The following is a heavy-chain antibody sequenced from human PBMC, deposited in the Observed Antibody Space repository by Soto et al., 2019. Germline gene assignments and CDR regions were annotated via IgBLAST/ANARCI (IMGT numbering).Heavy chain of an antibody. J-gene: IGHJ4*02. CDR3: ARVYCSSTSCYADFDY. CDR1: GGTFSSYA. CDR2: IIPIFGTA. Sequence: QVQLVQSGAEVKKPGSSVKVSCKASGGTFSSYAISWVRQAPGQGLEWMGGIIPIFGTANYAQKFQRTVTIITEESTSTAYIELSSLRSEDTTVYYCARVYCSSTSCYADFDYWGQGTLVTDSS. V-gene: IGHV1-69*01. D-gene: IGHD2-2*01.